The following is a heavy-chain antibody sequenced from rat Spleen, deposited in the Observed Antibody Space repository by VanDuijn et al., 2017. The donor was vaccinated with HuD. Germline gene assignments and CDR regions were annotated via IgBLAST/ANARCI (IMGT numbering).Heavy chain of an antibody. J-gene: IGHJ2*01. V-gene: IGHV5-29*01. D-gene: IGHD1-2*01. CDR3: TTGITLV. Sequence: EVELVESGGGLVQPGRSLKLSCAASGFTFSNYGMAWVRQAPTKGLEWVATISTGGGNTYYPDSVKGRFTISRDNAKSSLYLQMDSLGSGDTATYYCTTGITLVWGRGVMVTVSS. CDR1: GFTFSNYG. CDR2: ISTGGGNT.